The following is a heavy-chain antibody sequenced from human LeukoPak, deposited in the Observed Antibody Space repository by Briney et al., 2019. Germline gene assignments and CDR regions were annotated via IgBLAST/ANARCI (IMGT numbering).Heavy chain of an antibody. CDR1: GYTFTSYG. CDR3: ARRVYYYDSSGYYGNWFDP. CDR2: ISAYNGNT. V-gene: IGHV1-18*01. Sequence: GASVKVSCKASGYTFTSYGISWVRQAPGQGLEWMGWISAYNGNTNYAQKLQGRVTMTTDTSTSTAYMELRSLRSDDTAVYYCARRVYYYDSSGYYGNWFDPWGQGTLVTVSS. J-gene: IGHJ5*02. D-gene: IGHD3-22*01.